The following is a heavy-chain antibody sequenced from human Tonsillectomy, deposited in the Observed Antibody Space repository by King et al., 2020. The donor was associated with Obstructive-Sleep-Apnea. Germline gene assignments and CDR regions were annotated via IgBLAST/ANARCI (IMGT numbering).Heavy chain of an antibody. CDR2: IWSVGGNE. CDR1: GFIFSGYG. CDR3: ASGGYYFDRSAYFDY. J-gene: IGHJ4*02. D-gene: IGHD3-22*01. V-gene: IGHV3-33*03. Sequence: VQLVESGGGVVQPGRSLRLSCAASGFIFSGYGMHWVRQAPGKGLEWVAVIWSVGGNEYYGDSVKGRFSISRDNSKNTLFLQMNGLRVEDTAVYYCASGGYYFDRSAYFDYWGQGTLVTVSS.